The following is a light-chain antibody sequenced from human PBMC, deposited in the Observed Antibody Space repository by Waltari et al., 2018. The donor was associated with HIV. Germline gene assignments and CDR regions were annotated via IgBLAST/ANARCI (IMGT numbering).Light chain of an antibody. CDR2: NDS. J-gene: IGLJ3*02. CDR1: SSTS. V-gene: IGLV1-40*01. Sequence: QSLLTQPPSLSGAPGQGVPLSCTTPSSTSVHWYQQRPGAAPKLVIYNDSRRPSGVPDRISGSRSGASASLAISGLQTEDEADYYCQSFDSNLNVLVFGGGTRLTVL. CDR3: QSFDSNLNVLV.